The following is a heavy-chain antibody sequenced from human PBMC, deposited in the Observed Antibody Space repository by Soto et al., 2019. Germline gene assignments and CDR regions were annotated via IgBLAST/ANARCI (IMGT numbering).Heavy chain of an antibody. CDR1: GFTFSSYG. D-gene: IGHD5-12*01. Sequence: PGGSLRLSCAASGFTFSSYGMHWVRQAPGKGLEWVAVIWYDGSNKYYADPVKGRFTISRDNSKNTLYLQMNSLRAEDTAVYYCARDPGRDGYNYYFDYWGQGTLVTVSS. J-gene: IGHJ4*02. CDR3: ARDPGRDGYNYYFDY. V-gene: IGHV3-33*01. CDR2: IWYDGSNK.